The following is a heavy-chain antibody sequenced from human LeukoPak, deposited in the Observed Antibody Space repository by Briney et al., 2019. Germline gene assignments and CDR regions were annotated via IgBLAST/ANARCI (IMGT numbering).Heavy chain of an antibody. J-gene: IGHJ4*02. D-gene: IGHD6-19*01. CDR1: GGTISSYY. CDR3: ARWYSSGWAFDY. CDR2: ILSSGST. V-gene: IGHV4-59*08. Sequence: SETLSLTCTVSGGTISSYYWNWIRQPPGKGLEWIGYILSSGSTKYNPSLKSRVTISVDTSKNQSSLELSSVTAADRAVYYCARWYSSGWAFDYWGQGTLVTVSS.